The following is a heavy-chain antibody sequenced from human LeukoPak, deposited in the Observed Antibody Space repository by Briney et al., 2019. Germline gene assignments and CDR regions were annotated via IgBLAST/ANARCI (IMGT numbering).Heavy chain of an antibody. Sequence: GGPLRLSCAASGFTFSSYAMSWVRQAPGKGLEWVSSIRSGGNTYYADSVKGRFTISRDNSKNTLFLQLNSLRAEDTAVYFCSKDFTVTTVGYFHYWGQGTLVTVSS. CDR3: SKDFTVTTVGYFHY. CDR2: IRSGGNT. D-gene: IGHD4-17*01. CDR1: GFTFSSYA. J-gene: IGHJ1*01. V-gene: IGHV3-23*01.